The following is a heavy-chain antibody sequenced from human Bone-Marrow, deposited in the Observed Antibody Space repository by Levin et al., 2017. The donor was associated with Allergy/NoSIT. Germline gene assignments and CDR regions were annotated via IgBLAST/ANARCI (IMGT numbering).Heavy chain of an antibody. CDR3: ARDRVVASSGTYYYYGMAV. Sequence: SETLSLTCIVSGASISSYHWSWIRQPPGKGLEWIGYIYYSGSTNYNPPLKSRVTMSVDTSRNQFSLTLNSVTAADTAVYYCARDRVVASSGTYYYYGMAVWGQGTTVTVSS. J-gene: IGHJ6*02. CDR1: GASISSYH. V-gene: IGHV4-59*01. D-gene: IGHD2-15*01. CDR2: IYYSGST.